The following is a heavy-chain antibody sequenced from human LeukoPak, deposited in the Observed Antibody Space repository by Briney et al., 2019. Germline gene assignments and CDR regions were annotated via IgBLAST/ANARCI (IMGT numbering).Heavy chain of an antibody. CDR2: ISGSGGST. D-gene: IGHD6-13*01. V-gene: IGHV3-23*01. CDR1: GFTFSSYA. CDR3: AKYEAAAVWVDAFDI. J-gene: IGHJ3*02. Sequence: PGGSLRPSCAASGFTFSSYAMSWVRQAPGKGLEWVSAISGSGGSTYYADSVKGRFTISRDNSKNTLYLQMNSLRAEDTAVYYCAKYEAAAVWVDAFDIWGQGTMVTVSS.